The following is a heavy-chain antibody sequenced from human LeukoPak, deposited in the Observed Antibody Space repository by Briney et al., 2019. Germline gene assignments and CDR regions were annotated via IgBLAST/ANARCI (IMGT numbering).Heavy chain of an antibody. V-gene: IGHV3-48*01. D-gene: IGHD4-17*01. CDR2: ISSSSSTI. Sequence: SGGSLRLSCAASGHTFSSYSMNWVRQAPGKGLEWVSYISSSSSTIYYADSVKGRFTISRDNAKNSLYLQMNSLRAEDTAVYYCARGHDYGDHTTWGQGTLVTVSS. CDR1: GHTFSSYS. CDR3: ARGHDYGDHTT. J-gene: IGHJ5*02.